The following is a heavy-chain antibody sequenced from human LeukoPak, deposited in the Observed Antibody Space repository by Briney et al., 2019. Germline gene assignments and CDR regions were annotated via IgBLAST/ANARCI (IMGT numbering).Heavy chain of an antibody. D-gene: IGHD3-22*01. V-gene: IGHV4-59*01. J-gene: IGHJ4*02. CDR2: IYYSGST. CDR3: ASEGAAYYYDSSGSSFDY. Sequence: SETLSLTCTVSGGSISSYYWSWIRQPPGKGLEWIGYIYYSGSTNYNPSLKSRVTISVDTSKNQFSLKLSSVTAADTAVYYCASEGAAYYYDSSGSSFDYWGQGTLVTVSS. CDR1: GGSISSYY.